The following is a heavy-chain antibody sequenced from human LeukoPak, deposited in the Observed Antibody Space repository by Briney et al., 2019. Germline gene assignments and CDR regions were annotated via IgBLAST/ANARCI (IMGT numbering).Heavy chain of an antibody. CDR1: GFTFSSYG. Sequence: GGSLRLSCAASGFTFSSYGMHWVRQAPGKGLEWVAVISYDGSNKYYADSVKGRFTISRDNSKNTLYLQMNSLRAEDTAVYYCAKEEGGIAAHWGQGTLVTVSS. D-gene: IGHD6-13*01. V-gene: IGHV3-30*18. J-gene: IGHJ4*02. CDR3: AKEEGGIAAH. CDR2: ISYDGSNK.